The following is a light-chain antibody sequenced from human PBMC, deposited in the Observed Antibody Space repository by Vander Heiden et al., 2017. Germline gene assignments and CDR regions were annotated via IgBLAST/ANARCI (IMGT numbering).Light chain of an antibody. Sequence: QSVLTQPPSVSGTPVPRVTIVCTGRSSKVGAGYDVYWYRQLPVTAPKLLIYGNRNRHSGVPDRFSGSKSGTSASLAITGLQAEDEADYYCQSYDSSLSGYVFGTGTKVTVL. V-gene: IGLV1-40*01. CDR1: SSKVGAGYD. J-gene: IGLJ1*01. CDR2: GNR. CDR3: QSYDSSLSGYV.